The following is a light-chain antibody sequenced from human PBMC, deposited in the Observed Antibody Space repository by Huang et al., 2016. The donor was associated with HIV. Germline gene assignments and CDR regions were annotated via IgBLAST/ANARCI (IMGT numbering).Light chain of an antibody. Sequence: DIQMTQSPSSLSASVGDRVTITCRASQTISNYVNWYQQKPGKAPKLLIYAASDLQSGVPSRFSGRGSGTDFTLTISSLQPEDSATYYCQQSSISPWTFGQGTREEIK. CDR2: AAS. CDR3: QQSSISPWT. CDR1: QTISNY. J-gene: IGKJ1*01. V-gene: IGKV1-39*01.